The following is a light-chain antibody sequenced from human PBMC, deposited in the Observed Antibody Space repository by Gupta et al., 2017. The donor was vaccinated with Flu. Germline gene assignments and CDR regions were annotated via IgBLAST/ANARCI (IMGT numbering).Light chain of an antibody. CDR1: SSDVGGYEY. CDR2: EVS. Sequence: QSALTQPPSASGSPGQSVTISCTGTSSDVGGYEYVSWYQQPPGKAPKVLIYEVSKRPSGVPDRFSGSKSGNTASLTVTGLQAEDEADYYCSSYAGSNTPYVFGTGTKATVL. CDR3: SSYAGSNTPYV. V-gene: IGLV2-8*01. J-gene: IGLJ1*01.